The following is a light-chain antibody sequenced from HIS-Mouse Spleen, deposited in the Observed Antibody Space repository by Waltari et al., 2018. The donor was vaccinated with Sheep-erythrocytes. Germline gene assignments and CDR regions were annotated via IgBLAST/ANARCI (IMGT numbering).Light chain of an antibody. CDR3: QQRSNWPQPWT. Sequence: SYELTQPPSVSVSPGQTASITCSGDKLGDKYACWYQQKPGQSPVLVIYQDSKRPSGIPERFSGSNSGNTATLTISSLEPEDFAVYYCQQRSNWPQPWTFGQGTK. CDR2: QDS. CDR1: KLGDKY. V-gene: IGLV3-1*01. J-gene: IGLJ3*02.